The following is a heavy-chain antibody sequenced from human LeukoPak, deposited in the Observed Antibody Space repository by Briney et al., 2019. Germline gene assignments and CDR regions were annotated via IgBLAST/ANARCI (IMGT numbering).Heavy chain of an antibody. CDR2: ISAYNGNT. CDR1: GGTFGNYA. D-gene: IGHD2-2*01. Sequence: ASVKVSCKASGGTFGNYAISWVRQAPGQGLEWMGWISAYNGNTNYAQKLQGRVTMTTDTSTSTAYMELRSLRSDDTAVYYCTRRGGYCSSTSCYEHYYYYYMDVWGKGTTVTVSS. J-gene: IGHJ6*03. CDR3: TRRGGYCSSTSCYEHYYYYYMDV. V-gene: IGHV1-18*01.